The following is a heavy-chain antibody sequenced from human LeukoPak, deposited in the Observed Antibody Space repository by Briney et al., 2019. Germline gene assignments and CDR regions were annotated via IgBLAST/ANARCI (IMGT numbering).Heavy chain of an antibody. D-gene: IGHD1-26*01. CDR2: VNRNSGTI. Sequence: SLTLSCAASGFTFYDYAMHWVRQVPRQGLEWIGGVNRNSGTIAYGDSVKGRFTISRDNARNSLYLQMNSLRTEDTALYYCAKDLAVGTTPRVYAFDVWGQGTMVTVS. CDR3: AKDLAVGTTPRVYAFDV. V-gene: IGHV3-9*01. J-gene: IGHJ3*01. CDR1: GFTFYDYA.